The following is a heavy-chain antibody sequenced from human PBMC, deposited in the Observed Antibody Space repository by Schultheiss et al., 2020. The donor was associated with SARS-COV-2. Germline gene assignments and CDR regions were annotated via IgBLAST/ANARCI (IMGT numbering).Heavy chain of an antibody. J-gene: IGHJ3*02. CDR1: GFTFSGSA. CDR3: VVLASAGIVILPSAAALDI. CDR2: IRSKANSYTT. Sequence: GGSLRLSCAASGFTFSGSAMHWVRQASGKGLEWVGRIRSKANSYTTEYAASVKGRFTISRDDSKNSLYLQMNSLKTEDTAVYYCVVLASAGIVILPSAAALDIWGQGTMVTVSS. D-gene: IGHD2-2*01. V-gene: IGHV3-73*01.